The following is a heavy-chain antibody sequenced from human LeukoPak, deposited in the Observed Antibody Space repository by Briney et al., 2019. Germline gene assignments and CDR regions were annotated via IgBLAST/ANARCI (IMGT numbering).Heavy chain of an antibody. V-gene: IGHV1-18*04. CDR1: GYTFTGYY. CDR2: ISAYNGNT. Sequence: ASVKVSCKASGYTFTGYYMHWVRQAPGQGLEWMGWISAYNGNTNYAQKLQGRVTMTTDTSTSTAYMELRSLRSDDTAVYYCARVVVVDPLLFDYWGQGTLVTVSS. D-gene: IGHD2-2*01. J-gene: IGHJ4*02. CDR3: ARVVVVDPLLFDY.